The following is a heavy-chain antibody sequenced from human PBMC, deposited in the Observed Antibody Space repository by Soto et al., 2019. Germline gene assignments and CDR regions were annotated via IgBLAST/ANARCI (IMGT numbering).Heavy chain of an antibody. V-gene: IGHV4-4*07. CDR3: ARDRGIGVADYFDY. CDR2: INTSGSA. D-gene: IGHD6-19*01. CDR1: GGSFSSYY. J-gene: IGHJ4*02. Sequence: NPSETLSLTCTVSGGSFSSYYWTWIRQTAGKGLEWIGRINTSGSANYNPSLKSRITLSVDTSKKEFSLKLTSVTAEDTAVYFCARDRGIGVADYFDYWGQGTLVTVSS.